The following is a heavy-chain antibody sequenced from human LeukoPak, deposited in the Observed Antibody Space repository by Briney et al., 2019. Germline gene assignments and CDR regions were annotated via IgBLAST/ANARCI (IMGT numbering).Heavy chain of an antibody. CDR2: INHSGST. Sequence: PSETLSLTCAVYGGSFSGYYWSWTRQPPGRGLEWIGEINHSGSTNYNPSLKSRVTISVDTSKNQFSLKLSSVTAADTAVYYCASGLSAAAGRKYYYYYMDVWGKGTTVTISS. CDR3: ASGLSAAAGRKYYYYYMDV. CDR1: GGSFSGYY. J-gene: IGHJ6*03. V-gene: IGHV4-34*01. D-gene: IGHD6-13*01.